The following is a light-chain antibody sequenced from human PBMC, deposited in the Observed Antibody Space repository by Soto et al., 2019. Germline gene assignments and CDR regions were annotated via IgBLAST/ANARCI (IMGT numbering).Light chain of an antibody. J-gene: IGKJ5*01. CDR2: AAS. CDR3: QQSYSTLL. Sequence: DIQMTQSPSSLFASVGDRVTITCRASQSISSYLNWYQQKPGKAPKLLIYAASSLQSGVPSRFSGSGSGTDFTLTISSLQPEDFATYYCQQSYSTLLFGQGTRLENK. V-gene: IGKV1-39*01. CDR1: QSISSY.